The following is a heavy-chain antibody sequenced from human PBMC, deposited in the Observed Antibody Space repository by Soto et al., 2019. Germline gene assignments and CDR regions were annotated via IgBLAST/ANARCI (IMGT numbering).Heavy chain of an antibody. CDR3: AKRGKGGGHFDY. D-gene: IGHD2-15*01. V-gene: IGHV3-23*01. J-gene: IGHJ4*02. Sequence: EVQLLESGGGLVQPGGSLRLSCAASGFTFSSYAMSWVRQAPGKGLEWVSAISGSGGSTYYADSVKGRFTISRDNSKNTLYLQMNSLRAEDTDVYYCAKRGKGGGHFDYWGQGTLVTVSS. CDR1: GFTFSSYA. CDR2: ISGSGGST.